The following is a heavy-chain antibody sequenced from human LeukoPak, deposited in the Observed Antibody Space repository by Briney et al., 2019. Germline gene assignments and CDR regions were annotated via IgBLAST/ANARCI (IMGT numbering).Heavy chain of an antibody. CDR1: GGTFSSYA. V-gene: IGHV1-69*13. J-gene: IGHJ6*04. CDR3: ARADTAMVPPYYYYYGMDV. CDR2: IIPIFGTA. D-gene: IGHD5-18*01. Sequence: SVKVSCKASGGTFSSYAISWVRQAPGQGLEWMGGIIPIFGTANYAQKFQGGVTITADESTSTAYMELSSLRSEDTAVYYCARADTAMVPPYYYYYGMDVWGKGTTVTVSS.